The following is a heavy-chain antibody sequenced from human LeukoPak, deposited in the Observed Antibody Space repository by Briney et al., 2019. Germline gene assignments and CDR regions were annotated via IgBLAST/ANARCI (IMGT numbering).Heavy chain of an antibody. Sequence: SETLSLTCTVSGGSISSYYWSWIRQPPGKGLEWIGYIYTSGSTNYNPSLKSRVTISVDTSKNQFSLKLSSVTAADTAVYYCARHRLDTDIVVVPAAMAPYYYYYYMDVWGKGTTVTVSS. CDR1: GGSISSYY. J-gene: IGHJ6*03. V-gene: IGHV4-4*09. D-gene: IGHD2-2*01. CDR3: ARHRLDTDIVVVPAAMAPYYYYYYMDV. CDR2: IYTSGST.